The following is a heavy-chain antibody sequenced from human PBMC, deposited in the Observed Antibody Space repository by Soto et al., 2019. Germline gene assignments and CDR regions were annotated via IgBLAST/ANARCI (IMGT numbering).Heavy chain of an antibody. CDR3: AREREVWFDP. Sequence: QVQLVESGGGVVQPGRSLRLSCAASGFTFSSYAMHWVRQAPGKGLEWVAVISYDGSNKYYADSVKGRFTISRDNSKNTLYLQMNSLRAEDTAVYYCAREREVWFDPWGQGTLVTVSS. CDR1: GFTFSSYA. J-gene: IGHJ5*02. V-gene: IGHV3-30-3*01. CDR2: ISYDGSNK.